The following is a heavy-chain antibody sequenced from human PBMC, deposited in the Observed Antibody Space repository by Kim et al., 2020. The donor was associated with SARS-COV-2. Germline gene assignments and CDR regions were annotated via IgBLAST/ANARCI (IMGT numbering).Heavy chain of an antibody. J-gene: IGHJ6*02. Sequence: SVKGRFTISRDNAKNSLYLQMNSLRAEDTAVYYCAREGQLVQYYYYGMDVWGQGTTVTVSS. V-gene: IGHV3-11*06. CDR3: AREGQLVQYYYYGMDV. D-gene: IGHD6-13*01.